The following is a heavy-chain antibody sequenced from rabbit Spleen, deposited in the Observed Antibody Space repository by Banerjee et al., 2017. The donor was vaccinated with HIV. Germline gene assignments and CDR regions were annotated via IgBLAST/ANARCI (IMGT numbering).Heavy chain of an antibody. CDR1: GFSFSSRYY. CDR2: LTEPIFGTT. V-gene: IGHV1S40*01. CDR3: ARVGGVGVYGYATL. D-gene: IGHD6-1*01. J-gene: IGHJ6*01. Sequence: QSLEESGGGLVQPEGSLTLTCTASGFSFSSRYYMCWVRQAPGKGLKWIGLTEPIFGTTYYANWVNGRFTISSHNAQNTLYRQLKSLTAADTATYFCARVGGVGVYGYATLWGPGTLVTVS.